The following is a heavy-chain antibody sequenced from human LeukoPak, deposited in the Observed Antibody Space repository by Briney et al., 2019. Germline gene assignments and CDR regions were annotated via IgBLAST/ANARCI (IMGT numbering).Heavy chain of an antibody. Sequence: ASVKVSCKASGGTFSSYAISWVRQAPGQGLEWMGRIIPIRGIANYAQKFQGRVTITADKSTSTAYMELSSLRSEDTAVYYCATNLRMGSYYRYYFDYWGQGTLVTVSS. D-gene: IGHD1-26*01. J-gene: IGHJ4*02. CDR3: ATNLRMGSYYRYYFDY. V-gene: IGHV1-69*04. CDR2: IIPIRGIA. CDR1: GGTFSSYA.